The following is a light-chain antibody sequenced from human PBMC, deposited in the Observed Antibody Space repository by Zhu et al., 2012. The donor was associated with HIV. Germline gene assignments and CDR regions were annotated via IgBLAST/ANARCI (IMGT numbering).Light chain of an antibody. CDR2: DTS. J-gene: IGKJ4*01. CDR3: QQRSSWPLT. V-gene: IGKV3-11*01. CDR1: ESVRSF. Sequence: IVLTQSPATLSLSPGERATVSCRASESVRSFLAWYQQKPGQAPRLLIYDTSKRATGIPARFSGSGSGTDFTLTISSLEPEDFALYYCQQRSSWPLTFGGGTKVEIK.